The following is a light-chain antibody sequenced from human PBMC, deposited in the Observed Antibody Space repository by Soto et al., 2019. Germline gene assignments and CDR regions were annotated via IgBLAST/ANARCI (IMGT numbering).Light chain of an antibody. Sequence: DIVMTQSPLSLPVTPGEPASISCRSSQSLLHTNGHTYLDWYLQTPGQSPQLLIYLGSNRASGVPDRFSGSGSGTDFTLEISRVEAEDVGVYYCMQGLQTPTFGGGTKVEIK. J-gene: IGKJ4*01. V-gene: IGKV2-28*01. CDR1: QSLLHTNGHTY. CDR3: MQGLQTPT. CDR2: LGS.